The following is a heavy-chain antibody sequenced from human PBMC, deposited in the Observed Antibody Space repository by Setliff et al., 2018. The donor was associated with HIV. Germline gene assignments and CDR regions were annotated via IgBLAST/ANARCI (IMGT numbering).Heavy chain of an antibody. Sequence: PSETLSLTCAVYGGSFSDHQWTWIRQSPGKGLEWIGEINHSGNSNYNPSLKRRVTISVDTSKNQFSLRMTSLTGADTAVYYCARGSWGSLDTYDFWSGGFDYWAQGTPVTVSS. V-gene: IGHV4-34*01. D-gene: IGHD3-3*01. CDR1: GGSFSDHQ. CDR2: INHSGNS. J-gene: IGHJ4*02. CDR3: ARGSWGSLDTYDFWSGGFDY.